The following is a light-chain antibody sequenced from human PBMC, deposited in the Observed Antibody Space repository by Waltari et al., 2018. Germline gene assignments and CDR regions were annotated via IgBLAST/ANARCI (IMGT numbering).Light chain of an antibody. J-gene: IGKJ1*01. CDR1: QSITDW. CDR2: KTS. V-gene: IGKV1-5*03. CDR3: QRSKSYSPGT. Sequence: DIHITQSPSTLSPSVGDRVTITCRASQSITDWLAWYQQKPGKAPELLICKTSTLESGVPSRFSGSGSGTEFALTISSLQPDDFASYFCQRSKSYSPGTFGQGTKVETK.